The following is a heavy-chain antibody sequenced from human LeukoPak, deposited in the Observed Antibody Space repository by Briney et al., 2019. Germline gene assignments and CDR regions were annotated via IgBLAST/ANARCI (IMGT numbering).Heavy chain of an antibody. CDR2: IDWDDDK. J-gene: IGHJ4*02. CDR1: GFSLSTSGMC. Sequence: SGPTLVNPTQTLTLTCTFSGFSLSTSGMCVSWIRQPPGKALEWLARIDWDDDKYYITSLKTRLTISKDTSKNQVVLTMTNMDPVDTATYYCARTYYDILTGTPREDYWGQGTLATVSS. V-gene: IGHV2-70*11. CDR3: ARTYYDILTGTPREDY. D-gene: IGHD3-9*01.